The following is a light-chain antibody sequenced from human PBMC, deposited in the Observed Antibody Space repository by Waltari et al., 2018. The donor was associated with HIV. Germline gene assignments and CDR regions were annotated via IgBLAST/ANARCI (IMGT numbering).Light chain of an antibody. Sequence: SYELTQPPSVSVSPGQTARITCPGDALPKQYAYWYQQKPGQAPVLVIYKDSERPSGIPERFSGSSSGTTVTLTISGVQAEDEADYYCQSAASSATYRVFGGGTKLTVL. V-gene: IGLV3-25*03. CDR1: ALPKQY. CDR3: QSAASSATYRV. J-gene: IGLJ3*02. CDR2: KDS.